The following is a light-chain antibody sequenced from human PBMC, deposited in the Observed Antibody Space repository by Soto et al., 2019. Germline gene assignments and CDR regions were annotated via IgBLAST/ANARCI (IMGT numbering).Light chain of an antibody. Sequence: DIVMTQSPDSLAVSLGERATINCKSSRSVLYSSNNKSYLAWYQQKPGQPPKLLIYWASTRESGVPDPFSGSGSGTDFTLTISSLQAEDVAVYYCQQYYSTPLTFGQGTKVEIK. CDR3: QQYYSTPLT. CDR2: WAS. V-gene: IGKV4-1*01. CDR1: RSVLYSSNNKSY. J-gene: IGKJ1*01.